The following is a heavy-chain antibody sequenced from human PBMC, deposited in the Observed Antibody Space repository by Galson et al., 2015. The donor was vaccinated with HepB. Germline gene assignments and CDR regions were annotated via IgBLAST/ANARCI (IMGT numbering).Heavy chain of an antibody. D-gene: IGHD3-22*01. Sequence: SLRLSCAASGFTFSGYAMHWVRQAPGKGLEYVSSINRNGESTYYTNSVKGRFTISRDNSKNTLFLQMGSLRTEDMAVYYCARARLYSDRTGIRALFNYYYYAMDVWGQGTTVTVSS. CDR2: INRNGEST. CDR3: ARARLYSDRTGIRALFNYYYYAMDV. V-gene: IGHV3-64*01. CDR1: GFTFSGYA. J-gene: IGHJ6*02.